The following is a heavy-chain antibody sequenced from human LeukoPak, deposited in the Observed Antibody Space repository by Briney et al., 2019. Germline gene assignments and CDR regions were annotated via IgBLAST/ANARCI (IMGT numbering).Heavy chain of an antibody. J-gene: IGHJ4*02. CDR3: ARDFRTQLDGYSPPYHFDY. CDR2: ISSGSSHI. CDR1: GFTFSTHS. V-gene: IGHV3-21*01. D-gene: IGHD5-24*01. Sequence: PGGSPRLSCAASGFTFSTHSMSWVRQSPGRGLEWVSSISSGSSHIYYADSMQGRFTISRDNAKNSLFLQMNSLRVEDTALYYCARDFRTQLDGYSPPYHFDYWGQGALVTVSS.